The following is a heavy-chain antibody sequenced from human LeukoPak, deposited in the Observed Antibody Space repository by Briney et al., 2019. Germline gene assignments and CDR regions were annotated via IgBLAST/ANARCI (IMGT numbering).Heavy chain of an antibody. CDR3: AKVLWLGELYAFDI. V-gene: IGHV3-33*06. J-gene: IGHJ3*02. CDR2: IWYDGSNK. D-gene: IGHD3-10*01. CDR1: GFTFSSYG. Sequence: GGSLRLSCAASGFTFSSYGMHWVRQAPGKGLEWVAVIWYDGSNKYYADSVKGRFTISRDNSKSTLYLQMNSLRAEDTAVYYCAKVLWLGELYAFDIWGQGTMVTVSS.